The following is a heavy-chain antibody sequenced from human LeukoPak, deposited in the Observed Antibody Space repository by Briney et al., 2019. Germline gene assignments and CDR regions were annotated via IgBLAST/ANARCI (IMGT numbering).Heavy chain of an antibody. V-gene: IGHV3-13*01. D-gene: IGHD3-10*01. CDR3: ARLLVYNSGGEAFDY. CDR1: GFTFSSYD. J-gene: IGHJ4*02. Sequence: GGSLRLSCAASGFTFSSYDMHWVRQATGKGLEWVSAIGTAGDTYYPGSVKGRFTISRENAKNSLYLQMNSLRAEDTAVYYCARLLVYNSGGEAFDYWGPGTLVTVSS. CDR2: IGTAGDT.